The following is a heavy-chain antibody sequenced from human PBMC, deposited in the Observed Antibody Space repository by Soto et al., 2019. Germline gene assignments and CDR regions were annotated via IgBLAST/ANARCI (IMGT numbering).Heavy chain of an antibody. Sequence: EVQLLESGGALVQPGGSLRLSCAASGFTFSSYAMSWVRQAPGKGLEWVSAISVSGDITYYADSVKGRFSISRDNSKDTMNLQLNSLRAEDTAIYYCAKDRTRGITVTAYYWGQGTLGTASS. J-gene: IGHJ4*02. D-gene: IGHD4-17*01. CDR1: GFTFSSYA. CDR3: AKDRTRGITVTAYY. V-gene: IGHV3-23*01. CDR2: ISVSGDIT.